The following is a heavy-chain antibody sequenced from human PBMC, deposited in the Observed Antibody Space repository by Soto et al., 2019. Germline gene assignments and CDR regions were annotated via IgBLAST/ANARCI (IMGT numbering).Heavy chain of an antibody. Sequence: QVQLVQSGAEVKKPGSSVKVSCKASGGAFTNDIITWVRQAPGQGLEWMGRIIPLLDITNYAQKFQGRFTITADKATSTAYIELNSLISEDTAGYYCARDSPIGITVSGYDAIDYWGQGTLVTGSS. V-gene: IGHV1-69*08. CDR1: GGAFTNDI. J-gene: IGHJ4*02. D-gene: IGHD5-12*01. CDR3: ARDSPIGITVSGYDAIDY. CDR2: IIPLLDIT.